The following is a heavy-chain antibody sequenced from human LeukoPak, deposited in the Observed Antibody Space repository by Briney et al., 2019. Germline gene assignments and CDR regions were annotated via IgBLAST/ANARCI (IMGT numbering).Heavy chain of an antibody. CDR2: ISAYNGNT. Sequence: ASVKVSCKASGYTFTGYGISWVRQAPGQGLEWMGWISAYNGNTNCAQKLQGRVTMTTDTSTSTAYMELRSLRSDDTAVYYCAFTRGYYYYYGMDVWGQGTTVTVSS. CDR3: AFTRGYYYYYGMDV. J-gene: IGHJ6*02. V-gene: IGHV1-18*01. CDR1: GYTFTGYG.